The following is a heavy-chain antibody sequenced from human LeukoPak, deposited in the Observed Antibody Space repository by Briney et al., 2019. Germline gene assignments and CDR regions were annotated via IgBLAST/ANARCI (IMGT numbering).Heavy chain of an antibody. J-gene: IGHJ5*02. D-gene: IGHD1-1*01. Sequence: SDTLSLTCTVSGASISSYYWSWVRQPAAKGVEWIGLIYTSGSTNYNPSLKSRLTMSVATSKNHFSPKLRSVTAADTAVYFCARDSGTPPDPRGQGTLVTVSS. CDR1: GASISSYY. CDR3: ARDSGTPPDP. CDR2: IYTSGST. V-gene: IGHV4-4*07.